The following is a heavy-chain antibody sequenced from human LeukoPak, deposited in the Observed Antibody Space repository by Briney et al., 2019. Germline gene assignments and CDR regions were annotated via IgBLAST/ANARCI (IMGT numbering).Heavy chain of an antibody. CDR2: IHGSGGVT. D-gene: IGHD1-14*01. CDR1: AFSFSSYA. V-gene: IGHV3-23*01. Sequence: GGSLRLSCTASAFSFSSYAMTWLRQAPGKGLEWVSGIHGSGGVTYYADSVKGRFTISRDNSKNTLYLQMNSLRVEDTAVYYCARGVHRGMDVWGKGTTVTVSS. CDR3: ARGVHRGMDV. J-gene: IGHJ6*03.